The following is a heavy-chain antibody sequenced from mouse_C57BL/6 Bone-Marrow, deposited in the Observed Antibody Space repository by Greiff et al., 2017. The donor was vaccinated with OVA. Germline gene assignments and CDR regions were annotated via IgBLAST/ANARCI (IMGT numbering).Heavy chain of an antibody. J-gene: IGHJ4*01. Sequence: SDAALVKPGASVKISCKVSGYPFPDHTIHWMKQRPEPGLEWIGYIYPRDGSTKSNEQFPGKATLTADKSSSTAYMQLNSLTSEDSAVYFCARSQRSDSNYVMDYWGQGTSVTVSS. D-gene: IGHD2-5*01. CDR2: IYPRDGST. V-gene: IGHV1-78*01. CDR1: GYPFPDHT. CDR3: ARSQRSDSNYVMDY.